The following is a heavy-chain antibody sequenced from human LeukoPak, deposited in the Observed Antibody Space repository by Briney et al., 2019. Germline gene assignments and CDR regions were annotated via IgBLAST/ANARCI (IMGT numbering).Heavy chain of an antibody. Sequence: PGGSLRLSCAASGFTFSSYWMSWVRQAPGKGLEWLANIKQDGSEKYYVDSVKGRFTISRDNAKNSLYLQMNSLRAEDTAVYYCARAPLLWFGESEDYYYYYYMDVWGKGTTVTVSS. V-gene: IGHV3-7*01. D-gene: IGHD3-10*01. CDR1: GFTFSSYW. J-gene: IGHJ6*03. CDR3: ARAPLLWFGESEDYYYYYYMDV. CDR2: IKQDGSEK.